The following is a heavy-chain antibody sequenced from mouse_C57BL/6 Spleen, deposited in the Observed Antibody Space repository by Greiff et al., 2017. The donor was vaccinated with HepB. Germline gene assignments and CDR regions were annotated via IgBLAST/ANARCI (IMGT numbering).Heavy chain of an antibody. CDR2: ISSGGSYT. D-gene: IGHD1-1*01. Sequence: EVHLVESGGDLVKPGGSLKLSCAASGFTFSSYGMSWVRQTPDKRLEWVATISSGGSYTYYPDSVKGRFTISRDNAKNTLYLQMSSLKSEDTAMYYCARQGTTVVADFDYWGQGTTLTVSS. J-gene: IGHJ2*01. CDR1: GFTFSSYG. V-gene: IGHV5-6*01. CDR3: ARQGTTVVADFDY.